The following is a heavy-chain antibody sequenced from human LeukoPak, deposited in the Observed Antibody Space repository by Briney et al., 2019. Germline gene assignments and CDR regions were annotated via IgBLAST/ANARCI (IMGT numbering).Heavy chain of an antibody. J-gene: IGHJ1*01. D-gene: IGHD4-11*01. CDR2: ISTSGSTI. V-gene: IGHV3-11*04. Sequence: RGSLRLSCAASGFTFSDYYMSWIRQAPGKGLEWVSYISTSGSTISYADSVKGRFTISRDNAKNSLYLQMNSLRAEDTAVYYCARVGYSNYAEYFQHWGQGTLVTVSS. CDR1: GFTFSDYY. CDR3: ARVGYSNYAEYFQH.